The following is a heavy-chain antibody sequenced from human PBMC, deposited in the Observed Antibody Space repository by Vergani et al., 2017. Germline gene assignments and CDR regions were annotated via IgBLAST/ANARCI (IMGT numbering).Heavy chain of an antibody. CDR3: ARVKYYYGSGSYSGDNGFDP. CDR2: IYYSGST. V-gene: IGHV4-59*01. Sequence: QVQLQESGPGLVKPSETLSLTCTVSGGSISSYYWSWIRQPPGKGLEWIGYIYYSGSTNYNPSLKSRVTISVDTSKNQFSLKLSSVTAADTAVYYCARVKYYYGSGSYSGDNGFDPWGQGTLVTVSS. J-gene: IGHJ5*02. D-gene: IGHD3-10*01. CDR1: GGSISSYY.